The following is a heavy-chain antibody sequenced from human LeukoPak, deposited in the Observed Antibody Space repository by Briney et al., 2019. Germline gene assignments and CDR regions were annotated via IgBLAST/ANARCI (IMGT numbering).Heavy chain of an antibody. J-gene: IGHJ4*02. Sequence: PGRSLRLSCAASGFTFSSYGMHWVRQAPGKGLERVAVIWYDGSNKYYADSVKGRFTISRVNSKNTLYLQMNSLRAEDTAVYYCARLGYSYESDYWGQGTLVTVSS. D-gene: IGHD5-18*01. V-gene: IGHV3-33*01. CDR1: GFTFSSYG. CDR3: ARLGYSYESDY. CDR2: IWYDGSNK.